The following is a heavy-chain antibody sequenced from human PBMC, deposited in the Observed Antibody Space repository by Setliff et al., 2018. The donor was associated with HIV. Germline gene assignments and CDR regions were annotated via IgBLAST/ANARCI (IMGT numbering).Heavy chain of an antibody. CDR2: SYHSGSP. J-gene: IGHJ6*02. V-gene: IGHV4-31*03. D-gene: IGHD6-6*01. Sequence: SETLSLTCSVFRGSLSSGGYYWSWSRQHPGKGLEWIGYSYHSGSPSYNPSLKSRTTISVDTSKNEFSLKLSSVTAADPAVYYCARMGAARPLYYYGMDVWGRGTTVTVS. CDR1: RGSLSSGGYY. CDR3: ARMGAARPLYYYGMDV.